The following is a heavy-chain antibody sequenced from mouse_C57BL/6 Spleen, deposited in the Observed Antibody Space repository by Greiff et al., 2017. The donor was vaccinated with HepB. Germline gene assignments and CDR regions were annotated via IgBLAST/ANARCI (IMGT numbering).Heavy chain of an antibody. Sequence: EVKLMESGEGLVKPGGSLKLSCAASGFTFSSYAMSWVSQTPEKRLEWVAYISSGGDYIYYADTVKGRFTISRDNARNTLYLQMSSLKSEDTAMYDCTRENRDAYYFDYWGQGTTLTVSS. J-gene: IGHJ2*01. CDR2: ISSGGDYI. CDR3: TRENRDAYYFDY. V-gene: IGHV5-9-1*02. D-gene: IGHD4-1*01. CDR1: GFTFSSYA.